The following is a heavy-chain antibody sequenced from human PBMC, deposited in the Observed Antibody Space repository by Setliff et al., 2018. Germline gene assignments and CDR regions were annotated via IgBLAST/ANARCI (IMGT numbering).Heavy chain of an antibody. CDR2: ISAYNGNT. J-gene: IGHJ4*02. V-gene: IGHV1-18*01. CDR3: ARYITGTTPADY. Sequence: VASVKVSCKASGYTFTSYGISWVRQAPGQGLEWMGWISAYNGNTNYAQKLQGRVTMTTDTSTSTVYMELRSLRSDDTAVYYCARYITGTTPADYWGQGTLVTVSS. D-gene: IGHD1-7*01. CDR1: GYTFTSYG.